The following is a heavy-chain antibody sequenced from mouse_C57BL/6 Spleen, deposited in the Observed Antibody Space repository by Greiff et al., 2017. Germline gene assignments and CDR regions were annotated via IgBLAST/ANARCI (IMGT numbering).Heavy chain of an antibody. V-gene: IGHV1-69*01. CDR2: IDPSDSYT. CDR3: ARRYRDYFDY. CDR1: GYTFTSYW. J-gene: IGHJ2*01. D-gene: IGHD1-1*01. Sequence: QVHVKQPGAELVMPGASVKLSCKASGYTFTSYWMHWVKQRPGQGLEWIGEIDPSDSYTNYNQKFKGKSTLTVDKSSSTAYMQLSSLTSEDSAVYYCARRYRDYFDYWGQGTTLTVSS.